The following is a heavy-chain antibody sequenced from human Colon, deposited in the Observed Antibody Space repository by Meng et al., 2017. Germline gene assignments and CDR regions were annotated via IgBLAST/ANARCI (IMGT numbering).Heavy chain of an antibody. V-gene: IGHV3-7*01. CDR1: GFTFSDSW. CDR2: IDPDGTVK. D-gene: IGHD3-3*01. CDR3: ARDSGWGSLDD. Sequence: GESLKISCTHSGFTFSDSWMTWVRQAPGKGLELVGNIDPDGTVKNYVGSVKGRFTFSRDNAKNSLFLQMNSLRAEDTAVYYCARDSGWGSLDDWGQGTRVTVSS. J-gene: IGHJ4*02.